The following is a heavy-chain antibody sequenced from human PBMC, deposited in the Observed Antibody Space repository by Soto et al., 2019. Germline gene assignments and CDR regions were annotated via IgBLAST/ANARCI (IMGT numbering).Heavy chain of an antibody. CDR2: ISGSVGT. CDR1: GFTFGGYG. CDR3: AKDRGYSSGNFQLGMDV. Sequence: GGSLRLSCVGSGFTFGGYGMSWVRQAPGKGLEWVAAISGSVGTYYADPVKGRFTISRDNSKNTLYLQMNSPRAEDTAVYYCAKDRGYSSGNFQLGMDVWGQGTTVTVSS. J-gene: IGHJ6*02. D-gene: IGHD3-10*01. V-gene: IGHV3-23*01.